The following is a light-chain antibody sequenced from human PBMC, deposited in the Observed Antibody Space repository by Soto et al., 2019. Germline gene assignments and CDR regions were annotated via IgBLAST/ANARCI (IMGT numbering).Light chain of an antibody. J-gene: IGKJ1*01. Sequence: EIVVTQSPATLSVSPGEGATFSCRTSQSLTTDLAWYQQRPGQTPRLLIYRASTRASGIPARFSGSGSGTEFTLTISSLQSEDFAVYYCQHYVTSLTTFGQGTKVEVK. CDR3: QHYVTSLTT. V-gene: IGKV3-15*01. CDR1: QSLTTD. CDR2: RAS.